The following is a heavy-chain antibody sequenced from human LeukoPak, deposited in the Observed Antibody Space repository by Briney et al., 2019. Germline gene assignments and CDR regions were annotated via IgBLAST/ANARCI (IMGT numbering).Heavy chain of an antibody. Sequence: SETLSLTCAVSGYSISSGYYWGWIRQPPGKGLEWIGSIYHSGSTYYNPSLKSRVTISVDTSKNQFSLKLGSVTAADTAVYYCARLNDVVVPAAIVLDYWGQGTLVTVSS. CDR1: GYSISSGYY. J-gene: IGHJ4*02. CDR3: ARLNDVVVPAAIVLDY. CDR2: IYHSGST. D-gene: IGHD2-2*01. V-gene: IGHV4-38-2*01.